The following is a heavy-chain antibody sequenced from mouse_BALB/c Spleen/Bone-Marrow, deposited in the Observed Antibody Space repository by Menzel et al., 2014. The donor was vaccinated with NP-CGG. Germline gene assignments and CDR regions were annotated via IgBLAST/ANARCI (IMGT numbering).Heavy chain of an antibody. V-gene: IGHV5-6-4*01. J-gene: IGHJ2*01. CDR2: ISSGGHDT. CDR3: SKDGGYDYPYYFDY. Sequence: EVQLVESGGGLVKPGGSLKLSCAASGFSFSSYSMSWVRQTPEKRLEWVATISSGGHDTYYPDSVKGRFTISKDNAKNTLYLQMSSLKSEDTAMYYCSKDGGYDYPYYFDYWGQGTTLTVSS. D-gene: IGHD2-4*01. CDR1: GFSFSSYS.